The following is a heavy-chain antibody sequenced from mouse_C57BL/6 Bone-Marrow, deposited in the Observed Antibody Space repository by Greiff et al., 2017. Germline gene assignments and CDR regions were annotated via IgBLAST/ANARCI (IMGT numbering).Heavy chain of an antibody. J-gene: IGHJ3*01. V-gene: IGHV1-7*01. D-gene: IGHD2-4*01. CDR1: GYTFTSYW. CDR3: ARFDYDWFAY. CDR2: INPSSGYT. Sequence: QVQLKQSGAELAKPGASVKLSCKASGYTFTSYWMHWVKQRPGQGLEWIGYINPSSGYTKYNQKFKDKATLTVDKSSSTAYMQLSSLTYEDSAVYYCARFDYDWFAYWGQGTLVTVAA.